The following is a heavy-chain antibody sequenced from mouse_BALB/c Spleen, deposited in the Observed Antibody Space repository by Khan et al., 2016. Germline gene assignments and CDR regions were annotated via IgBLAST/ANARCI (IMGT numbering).Heavy chain of an antibody. V-gene: IGHV1-87*01. CDR3: ACYYGSSYDYFDY. J-gene: IGHJ2*01. CDR2: IYPGDGDT. Sequence: QVQLQQSGAELARPGASVKLSCKASGYTFTSYWMQWVKQRPGQGLEWIGAIYPGDGDTRYTQKFKGKATLTADKSSSTAYMQLSSLASEDAAVYYCACYYGSSYDYFDYWGQGTTLTVSS. CDR1: GYTFTSYW. D-gene: IGHD1-1*01.